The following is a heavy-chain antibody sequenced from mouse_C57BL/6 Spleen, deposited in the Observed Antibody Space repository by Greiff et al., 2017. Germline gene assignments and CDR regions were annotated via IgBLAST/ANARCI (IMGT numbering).Heavy chain of an antibody. CDR3: ARCYSNYEGAMDY. V-gene: IGHV1-59*01. D-gene: IGHD2-5*01. CDR2: IDPSDSYT. J-gene: IGHJ4*01. CDR1: GYTFTSYW. Sequence: QVQLKQPGAELVRPGTSVKLSCKASGYTFTSYWMHWVKQRPGQGLEWIGVIDPSDSYTNYNQKFKGKATLTVDTSSSTAYMQRSSLTSEDSAVYYCARCYSNYEGAMDYWGQGTSVTVSS.